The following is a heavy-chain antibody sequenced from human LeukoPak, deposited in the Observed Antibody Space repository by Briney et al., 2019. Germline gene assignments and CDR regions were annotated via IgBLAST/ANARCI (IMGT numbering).Heavy chain of an antibody. CDR3: ARGSPRGIVVVITTHFDY. V-gene: IGHV3-64*01. CDR2: ISSNGGST. J-gene: IGHJ4*02. D-gene: IGHD3-22*01. CDR1: GFTFSSYA. Sequence: GGSLRLSCAASGFTFSSYAMHWVRQAPGKGLEYVSAISSNGGSTYYANSVKGRFTISRDNSKNTLYLQMGSLRAEDIAVYYCARGSPRGIVVVITTHFDYWGQGTLVTVSS.